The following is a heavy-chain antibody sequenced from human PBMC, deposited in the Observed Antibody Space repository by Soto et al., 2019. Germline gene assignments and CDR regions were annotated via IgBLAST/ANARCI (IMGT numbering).Heavy chain of an antibody. V-gene: IGHV3-53*02. CDR3: VARSNGADY. CDR1: GFIVSSNY. D-gene: IGHD2-8*01. Sequence: EVQLVETGGGLIQPGGSLRLSCAASGFIVSSNYMSWVRQAPGKGLDWVSVIYSGGSTYHADSVKGRFTTSRDNPKNTLYLPMNNPRTEDTAVYNCVARSNGADYWGQGTLVTVSS. J-gene: IGHJ4*02. CDR2: IYSGGST.